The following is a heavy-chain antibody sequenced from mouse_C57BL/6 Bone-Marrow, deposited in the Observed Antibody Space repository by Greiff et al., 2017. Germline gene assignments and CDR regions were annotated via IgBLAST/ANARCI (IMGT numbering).Heavy chain of an antibody. CDR3: AKRYGSSSLYAMDY. CDR2: IYPRSGNT. Sequence: QVQLKQSGAELARPGASVKLSCKASGYTFTSYGISWVKQRTGQGLEWIGEIYPRSGNTYYNEKFKGKATLTADKSSSTAYMELRSLTSEDSAVYFWAKRYGSSSLYAMDYWGQGTSVTVSS. J-gene: IGHJ4*01. D-gene: IGHD1-1*01. CDR1: GYTFTSYG. V-gene: IGHV1-81*01.